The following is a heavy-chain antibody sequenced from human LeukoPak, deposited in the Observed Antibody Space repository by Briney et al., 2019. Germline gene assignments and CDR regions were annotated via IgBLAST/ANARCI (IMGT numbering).Heavy chain of an antibody. Sequence: GGSLRLSCAASGFYFRDHWMDWVRQAPGKGLEWVGHIKTDGSETYYLDSLKGRISISRDNTNNALYLQMNSPRVEDTAIYYCVKNDGWFHLAQWGQGTLVTVSS. CDR3: VKNDGWFHLAQ. CDR2: IKTDGSET. CDR1: GFYFRDHW. J-gene: IGHJ4*02. D-gene: IGHD6-19*01. V-gene: IGHV3-7*03.